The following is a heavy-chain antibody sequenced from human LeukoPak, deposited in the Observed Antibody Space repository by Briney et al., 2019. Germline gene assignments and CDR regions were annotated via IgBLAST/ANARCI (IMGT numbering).Heavy chain of an antibody. Sequence: ASVKVSCKASGGTFSSYAISWVRQAPGQGLEWVGRIIPIFGTANYAQKFQGRVTITTDESTSTAYMELSSLRSEDTAVYYCARAEGYCSGGSCYSPYYYYYMDVWGKGTTVTVSS. CDR2: IIPIFGTA. J-gene: IGHJ6*03. CDR3: ARAEGYCSGGSCYSPYYYYYMDV. V-gene: IGHV1-69*05. D-gene: IGHD2-15*01. CDR1: GGTFSSYA.